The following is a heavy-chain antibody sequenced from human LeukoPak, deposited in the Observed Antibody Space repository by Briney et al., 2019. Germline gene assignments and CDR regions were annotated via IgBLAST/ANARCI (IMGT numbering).Heavy chain of an antibody. D-gene: IGHD2-21*02. CDR3: ARAVTAAPGAFDI. J-gene: IGHJ3*02. V-gene: IGHV1-18*01. Sequence: ASVKVSCKASGYTFTSYGISWVRQAPGQGLEWMGWISAHNGNTKNAQKIQGRVTMTTDTSTSTAYMELRSLGSDDTAVYYCARAVTAAPGAFDIWGQGTMVTVSS. CDR1: GYTFTSYG. CDR2: ISAHNGNT.